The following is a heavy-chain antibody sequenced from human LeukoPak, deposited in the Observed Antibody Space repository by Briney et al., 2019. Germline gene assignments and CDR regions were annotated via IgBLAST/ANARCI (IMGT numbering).Heavy chain of an antibody. CDR1: GFSFSSYA. CDR3: TAIFWGGKTTPDY. Sequence: GGSLRLSCAASGFSFSSYAMSWVRQAPGKGLEWVSYISSSSSTIYYADSVKGRFTISRDNAKNSLYLQMNSLKTEDTAVYYCTAIFWGGKTTPDYWGQGTLVTVSS. D-gene: IGHD3-16*01. CDR2: ISSSSSTI. V-gene: IGHV3-48*01. J-gene: IGHJ4*02.